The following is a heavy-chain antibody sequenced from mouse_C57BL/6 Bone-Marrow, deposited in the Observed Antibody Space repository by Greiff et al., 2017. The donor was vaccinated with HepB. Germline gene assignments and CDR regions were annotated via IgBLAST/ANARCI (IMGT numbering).Heavy chain of an antibody. D-gene: IGHD1-1*01. CDR2: IYPGSGST. CDR1: GYTFTSYW. Sequence: VQLQQPGAELVKPGASVKMSCKASGYTFTSYWITWVKQRPGQGLEWIGDIYPGSGSTNYNEKFKSKATLTVDTSSSTAYMQLSSLTSEDSAVYYCARRISYYYGGDWFAYWGQGTLVTVSA. V-gene: IGHV1-55*01. CDR3: ARRISYYYGGDWFAY. J-gene: IGHJ3*01.